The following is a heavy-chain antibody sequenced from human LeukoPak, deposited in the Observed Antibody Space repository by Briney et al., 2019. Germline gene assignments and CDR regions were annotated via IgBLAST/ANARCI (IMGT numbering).Heavy chain of an antibody. J-gene: IGHJ4*02. V-gene: IGHV1-18*01. Sequence: ASVKVSCKASGYTFTSYGISWLRQAPGQGLEWMGWISAYNGNTNYAQKLQGRVTMTTDTSTSTAYMELRSLGSDDTAVYYCAVESGSYFDYWGQGTLVTVSS. CDR1: GYTFTSYG. CDR2: ISAYNGNT. D-gene: IGHD1-26*01. CDR3: AVESGSYFDY.